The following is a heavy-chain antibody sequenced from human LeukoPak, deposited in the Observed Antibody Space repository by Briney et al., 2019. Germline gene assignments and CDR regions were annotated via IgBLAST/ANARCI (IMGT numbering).Heavy chain of an antibody. V-gene: IGHV1-2*06. CDR1: GYTFTGYY. CDR3: ARPNPGIAAAGTPGGFDP. Sequence: ASVKVSCKASGYTFTGYYMHWVRQAPGQGLEWMGRVNPNSGGTNYAQKFQGRVTMTRDTSTSTAYMELSRLRSDDTAVYYCARPNPGIAAAGTPGGFDPWGQGTLVTVSS. J-gene: IGHJ5*02. D-gene: IGHD6-13*01. CDR2: VNPNSGGT.